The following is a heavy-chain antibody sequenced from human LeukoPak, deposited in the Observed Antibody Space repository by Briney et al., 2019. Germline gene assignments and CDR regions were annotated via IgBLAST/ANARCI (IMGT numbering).Heavy chain of an antibody. CDR3: AKNRLVVVVAANDY. D-gene: IGHD2-15*01. J-gene: IGHJ4*02. CDR1: GFTFSSYA. V-gene: IGHV3-23*01. Sequence: PGGSLRLSCAASGFTFSSYAMSWVRQAPGKGLEWVSAISGSGGSTYYADSVKGRFTISRDNSKNTLYLQMNSLRAEDTAVYYCAKNRLVVVVAANDYWGQGTLVTVSS. CDR2: ISGSGGST.